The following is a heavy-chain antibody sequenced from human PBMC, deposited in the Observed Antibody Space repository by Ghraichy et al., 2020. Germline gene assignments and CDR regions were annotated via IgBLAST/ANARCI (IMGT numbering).Heavy chain of an antibody. V-gene: IGHV3-23*01. Sequence: SCAASGFTFSSSAMSWVRQAPGKGLEWVSGISGSGDNTYYADSVRGRFAISRDNSKDTLYLQMNSLRAEDSAVYYCATSVSVSAALRGVYYFDYWGQGTLVTVSS. J-gene: IGHJ4*02. D-gene: IGHD3-10*01. CDR2: ISGSGDNT. CDR3: ATSVSVSAALRGVYYFDY. CDR1: GFTFSSSA.